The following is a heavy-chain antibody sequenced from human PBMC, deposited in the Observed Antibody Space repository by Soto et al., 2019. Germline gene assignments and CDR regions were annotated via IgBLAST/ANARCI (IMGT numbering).Heavy chain of an antibody. Sequence: QVQLVQSGAEVKKPGSSVKVSCKASGGTFSTYTITWVRQAPGQGLEWMGRIIPIIGIINNAQKFQGRVTVSADKFTGTAYMELTGLRSDDTAVYYCGGDPDSHYTDGPASSYPWGQGTLVTVSS. J-gene: IGHJ5*02. CDR1: GGTFSTYT. D-gene: IGHD4-4*01. CDR2: IIPIIGII. CDR3: GGDPDSHYTDGPASSYP. V-gene: IGHV1-69*08.